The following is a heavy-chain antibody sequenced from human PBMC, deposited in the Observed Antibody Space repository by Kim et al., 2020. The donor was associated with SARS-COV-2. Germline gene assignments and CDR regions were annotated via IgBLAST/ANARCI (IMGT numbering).Heavy chain of an antibody. V-gene: IGHV3-48*02. CDR1: GFTFSSYS. CDR3: ARVGVVPAENNYYYYVLDV. Sequence: GGSLRLSCAASGFTFSSYSMNWVRQAPGKGLEWVSYISSSSSTIYYADSVKGRFTISRDNAKNSLYLQMNSLRDEDTAVYYCARVGVVPAENNYYYYVLDVWGQGTTVTVSS. D-gene: IGHD2-2*01. J-gene: IGHJ6*02. CDR2: ISSSSSTI.